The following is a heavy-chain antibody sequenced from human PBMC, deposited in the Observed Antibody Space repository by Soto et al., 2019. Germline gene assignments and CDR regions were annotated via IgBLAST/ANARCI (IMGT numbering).Heavy chain of an antibody. CDR3: VRDRYYDSSRAQYYYYGMDV. J-gene: IGHJ6*02. CDR2: ISSSGSTI. CDR1: GFIFSDYY. V-gene: IGHV3-11*01. Sequence: QVQLVESGGGLVKPGGSLRLSCAASGFIFSDYYMSWIRQAPGKGLEWVSYISSSGSTIYYADSVKGRFTISRDNAKNSLYLQMNSLRAEDTAVYYCVRDRYYDSSRAQYYYYGMDVWGQGTTVTVSS. D-gene: IGHD3-22*01.